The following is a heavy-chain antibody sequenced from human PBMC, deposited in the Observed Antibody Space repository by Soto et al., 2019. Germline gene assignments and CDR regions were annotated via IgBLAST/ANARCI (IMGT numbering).Heavy chain of an antibody. J-gene: IGHJ6*02. CDR1: GGSISSGGYY. CDR3: ARDYYGSGSYYIGYYYYGMDV. CDR2: IYYSGST. Sequence: PSETLSLTCTVSGGSISSGGYYWSWIRQHPGKGLEWIGYIYYSGSTYYNPSLKSRVTISVDTSKNQFSLKLSSVTAADTAVYYCARDYYGSGSYYIGYYYYGMDVWGQGTTVT. V-gene: IGHV4-31*03. D-gene: IGHD3-10*01.